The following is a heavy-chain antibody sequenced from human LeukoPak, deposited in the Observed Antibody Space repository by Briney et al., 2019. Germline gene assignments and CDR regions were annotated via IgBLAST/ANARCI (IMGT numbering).Heavy chain of an antibody. Sequence: ASVKVSCKVSGYTLTELSMHWVRQAPGKGLEWMGGFDPEDGETIYAQKFQGRVTMTGDTSTDTAYMELSSLRSEDTAVYYCAPWYSYGPLGYWGQGTLVTVSS. CDR3: APWYSYGPLGY. V-gene: IGHV1-24*01. CDR1: GYTLTELS. CDR2: FDPEDGET. J-gene: IGHJ4*02. D-gene: IGHD5-18*01.